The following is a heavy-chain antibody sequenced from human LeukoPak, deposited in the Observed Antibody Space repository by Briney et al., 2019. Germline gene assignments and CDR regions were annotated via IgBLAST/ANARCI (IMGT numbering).Heavy chain of an antibody. V-gene: IGHV3-21*01. CDR2: ISSSSSYI. CDR3: ARVGRDGYNTPPSPPKYFDY. Sequence: GGSLRLSCAASGFTFSSYSMNWVRQAPGKGLEWVSSISSSSSYIYYADSVKGRFTISRDNAKNSLYLQMNSLRAEDTAVYYCARVGRDGYNTPPSPPKYFDYWGQGTPVTVSS. D-gene: IGHD5-24*01. J-gene: IGHJ4*02. CDR1: GFTFSSYS.